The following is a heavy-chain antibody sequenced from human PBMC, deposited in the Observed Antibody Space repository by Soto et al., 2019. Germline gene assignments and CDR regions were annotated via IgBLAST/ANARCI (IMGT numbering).Heavy chain of an antibody. CDR1: GFTLSSYG. J-gene: IGHJ6*02. CDR3: ARGRRYCSSTSCYHYYGMDV. V-gene: IGHV3-33*01. D-gene: IGHD2-2*01. Sequence: PGGSLRLSCAASGFTLSSYGMHWVRQAPGKGLGWVAVIWYDGSNKYYADSVKGRFTISRDNSKNTLYLQMNSLRAEDTAVYYCARGRRYCSSTSCYHYYGMDVWGQGTTVTVSS. CDR2: IWYDGSNK.